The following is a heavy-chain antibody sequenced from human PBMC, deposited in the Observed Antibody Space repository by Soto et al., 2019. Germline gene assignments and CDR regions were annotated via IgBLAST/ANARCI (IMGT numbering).Heavy chain of an antibody. CDR3: ARHPERITQIGWFDP. J-gene: IGHJ5*02. V-gene: IGHV3-48*01. CDR1: GFGFDEYG. D-gene: IGHD1-20*01. Sequence: VGSLRLSCAASGFGFDEYGMSWVRQAPGKGLERVSYISSSSSTIYYADSVKGRFTISRDNAKNSLYLQMNSLRAEDTAVYYCARHPERITQIGWFDPWGQGTLVTVSS. CDR2: ISSSSSTI.